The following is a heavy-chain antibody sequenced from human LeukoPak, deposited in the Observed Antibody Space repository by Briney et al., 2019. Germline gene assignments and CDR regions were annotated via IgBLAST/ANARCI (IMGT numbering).Heavy chain of an antibody. CDR3: ARGGCSGGSCYFDY. CDR2: IIPIFGTA. CDR1: GYTFTSYG. J-gene: IGHJ4*02. Sequence: ASVKVSCKASGYTFTSYGTSWVRQAPGQGLEWMGGIIPIFGTANYAQKFQGRVTITADESTSTAYMELSSLRSEDTAVYYCARGGCSGGSCYFDYWGREPWSPSPQ. D-gene: IGHD2-15*01. V-gene: IGHV1-69*13.